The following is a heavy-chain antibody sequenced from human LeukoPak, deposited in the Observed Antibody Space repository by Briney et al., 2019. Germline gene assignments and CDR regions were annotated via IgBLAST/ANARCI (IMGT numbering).Heavy chain of an antibody. V-gene: IGHV4-59*01. CDR2: IDYSGNT. J-gene: IGHJ5*02. CDR3: ARGKNYFDP. Sequence: PSETLSLTCTVSGGAISSYSGSWIRQPPGKGLEWIGYIDYSGNTNYNPSLKSRVTISVDTSQSQFSLRLSYVTAADTAMYYCARGKNYFDPWGQGTLVTVSS. D-gene: IGHD1-7*01. CDR1: GGAISSYS.